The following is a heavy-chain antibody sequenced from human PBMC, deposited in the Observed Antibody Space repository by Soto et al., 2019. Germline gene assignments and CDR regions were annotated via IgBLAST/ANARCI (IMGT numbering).Heavy chain of an antibody. J-gene: IGHJ5*02. CDR2: IYYSGST. CDR3: ARDSRPNYYDSSALVGFDP. CDR1: GGSISSGDYY. D-gene: IGHD3-22*01. Sequence: TLSLTCTVSGGSISSGDYYWSWIRQPPGKGLEWIGYIYYSGSTYYNPSLKSRVTISVDTSKNQFSLKLSSVTAADTAVYYCARDSRPNYYDSSALVGFDPWGQGTLVTVSS. V-gene: IGHV4-30-4*01.